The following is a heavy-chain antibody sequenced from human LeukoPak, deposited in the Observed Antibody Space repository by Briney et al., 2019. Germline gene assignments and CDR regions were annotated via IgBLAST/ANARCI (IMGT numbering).Heavy chain of an antibody. D-gene: IGHD2/OR15-2a*01. CDR2: ITGSGGST. J-gene: IGHJ4*02. CDR1: GLTFSSHA. CDR3: ASRPPSESYFAVFDY. Sequence: GGSLRLSCVASGLTFSSHAMTWVRQTPGKGLEWVSGITGSGGSTYHAESVKGRFTISRDNSKNTLYLQMNNLRAEDTAVYYCASRPPSESYFAVFDYWGQGTLVTVSS. V-gene: IGHV3-23*01.